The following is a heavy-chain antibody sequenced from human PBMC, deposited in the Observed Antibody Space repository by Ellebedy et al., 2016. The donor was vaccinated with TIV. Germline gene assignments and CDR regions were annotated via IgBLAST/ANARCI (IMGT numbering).Heavy chain of an antibody. V-gene: IGHV3-23*01. CDR2: LYGTGRGI. D-gene: IGHD5-24*01. J-gene: IGHJ3*01. CDR3: VKDQIAGDGRWVFDL. Sequence: PGGSLRLSCAASGFTSSNFAMGWVRPTPRKGLEGVSGLYGTGRGIFYSDSVRGRFTISRDNSRNTLYLQMNSLRGEDTGIYYCVKDQIAGDGRWVFDLWGQGTMVTVSS. CDR1: GFTSSNFA.